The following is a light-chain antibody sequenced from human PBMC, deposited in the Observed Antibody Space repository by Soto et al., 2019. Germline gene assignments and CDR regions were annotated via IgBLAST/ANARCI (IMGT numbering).Light chain of an antibody. CDR3: ISYTTSGTYV. CDR2: HVS. CDR1: SSDVGNYDY. Sequence: QSALTQPASVSGSPGQSITIPCTGSSSDVGNYDYVSWYQQHPGKAPRLMIYHVSYRPSGVSYRFSGSKSGNTASLTISGLQAEDEADYYCISYTTSGTYVFGSGTTLTVL. V-gene: IGLV2-14*01. J-gene: IGLJ1*01.